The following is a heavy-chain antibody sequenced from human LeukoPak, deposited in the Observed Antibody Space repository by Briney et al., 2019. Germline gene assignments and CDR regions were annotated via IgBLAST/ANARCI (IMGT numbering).Heavy chain of an antibody. Sequence: GASVKVSCKVSGYTLTELSMHWVRQAPGKWLEWMGGFDPEDGETIYAQKFQGRVTMTEDTSTDTAYMELSSLRSEDTAVYYCATDLSREISGYYLYYWGQGTLVTVSS. V-gene: IGHV1-24*01. J-gene: IGHJ4*02. CDR2: FDPEDGET. CDR1: GYTLTELS. CDR3: ATDLSREISGYYLYY. D-gene: IGHD3-3*01.